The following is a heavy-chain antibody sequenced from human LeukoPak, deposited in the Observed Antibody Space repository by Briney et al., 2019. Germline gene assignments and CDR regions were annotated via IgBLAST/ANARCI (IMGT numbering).Heavy chain of an antibody. CDR2: INPSGGST. J-gene: IGHJ6*03. Sequence: ASVKVSCKASGYTFTSYYINWVRQAPGQGLEWMGVINPSGGSTTYAQKFQGRVTMTRDTSTSTVYMELSSLRSEDTAIYYCAREYFYNYYMDVWGKGTTVTISS. CDR1: GYTFTSYY. CDR3: AREYFYNYYMDV. V-gene: IGHV1-46*01.